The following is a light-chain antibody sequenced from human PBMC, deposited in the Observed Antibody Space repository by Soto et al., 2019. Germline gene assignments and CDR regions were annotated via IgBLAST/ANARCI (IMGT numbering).Light chain of an antibody. J-gene: IGLJ1*01. Sequence: LTQPASVSGSPGQSITISCSGTRSDIGSYNYVAWYQQFPGKTPKILIYGVSNRPSGVSSRFSGSKSGNTASLTISGLQAEDEADYYCISYTGSSTSDVFGSGTKVTVL. CDR2: GVS. CDR1: RSDIGSYNY. CDR3: ISYTGSSTSDV. V-gene: IGLV2-14*01.